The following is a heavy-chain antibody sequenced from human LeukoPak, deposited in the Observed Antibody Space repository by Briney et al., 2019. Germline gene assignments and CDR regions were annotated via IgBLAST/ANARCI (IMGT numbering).Heavy chain of an antibody. V-gene: IGHV3-30*02. CDR2: IRYDGSNK. J-gene: IGHJ4*02. D-gene: IGHD3-22*01. CDR1: GFTFSSYG. Sequence: GGSLRLSCAASGFTFSSYGMHWVRQAPGKGLEWVAFIRYDGSNKYYADSVKGRFTISRDNSKNTLYLQMNSLRAEDTAVYYCAKDQVIVASFDYWGQGTLVTVSS. CDR3: AKDQVIVASFDY.